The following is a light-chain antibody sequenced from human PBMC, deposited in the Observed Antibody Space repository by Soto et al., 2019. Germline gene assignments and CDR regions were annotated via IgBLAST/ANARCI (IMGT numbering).Light chain of an antibody. V-gene: IGLV1-47*01. J-gene: IGLJ3*02. CDR2: MNN. CDR1: SSNIGRNS. CDR3: AAWDDSLSVWV. Sequence: QSVLTQSPSASGTPGQRVTISCSGSSSNIGRNSVYWFQQLLGTAPKLLIYMNNQRPSGVPDRFSGSKSGTSASLAISGLRSEDEADYYCAAWDDSLSVWVFGGGTQLTVL.